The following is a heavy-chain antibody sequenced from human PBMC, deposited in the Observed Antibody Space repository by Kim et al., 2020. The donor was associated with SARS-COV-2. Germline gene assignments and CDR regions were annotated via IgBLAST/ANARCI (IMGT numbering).Heavy chain of an antibody. CDR1: GFTFGFCW. Sequence: GGSLRLSCEASGFTFGFCWLTWFRQTPGKGLEWVASVSENGGEKHYVDSVKGRFTISRDNAKNSLYLQMSSLRVDDTAVYYCARGRSGAYWGQGTLVAVSS. CDR2: VSENGGEK. V-gene: IGHV3-7*03. CDR3: ARGRSGAY. D-gene: IGHD3-10*01. J-gene: IGHJ4*02.